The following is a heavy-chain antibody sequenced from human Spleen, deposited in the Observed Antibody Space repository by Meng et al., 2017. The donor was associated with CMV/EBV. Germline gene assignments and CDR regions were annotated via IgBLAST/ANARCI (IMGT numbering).Heavy chain of an antibody. D-gene: IGHD2-15*01. J-gene: IGHJ6*02. CDR3: ARDISCTTSNCYSGDFYYYYHGMEV. Sequence: GESLKISCTASGFMFSMYSTVWVRQAPGKGLEWVSSISSSSGYIYYADSVKGRFTISRDNSRNSLYLQMNSLSAEDTAVYYCARDISCTTSNCYSGDFYYYYHGMEVWGQGTTVTVSS. CDR2: ISSSSGYI. V-gene: IGHV3-21*06. CDR1: GFMFSMYS.